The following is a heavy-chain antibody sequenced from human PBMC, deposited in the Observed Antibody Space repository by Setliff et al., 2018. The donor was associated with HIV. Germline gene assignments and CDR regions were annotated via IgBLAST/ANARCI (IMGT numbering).Heavy chain of an antibody. D-gene: IGHD4-17*01. CDR2: ISWNSGNI. CDR3: AKDFTVTTQHYFYYTDV. Sequence: SGFTFDDYAMHWVRQAPGKGLEWVSGISWNSGNIGYADSVKGRFTISRDNAKNSLYLQMNSLRAEDTALYYCAKDFTVTTQHYFYYTDVWGKGTTVTVSS. J-gene: IGHJ6*03. V-gene: IGHV3-9*01. CDR1: GFTFDDYA.